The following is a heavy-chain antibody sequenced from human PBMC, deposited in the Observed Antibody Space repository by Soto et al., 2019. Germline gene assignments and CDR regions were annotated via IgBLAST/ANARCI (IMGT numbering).Heavy chain of an antibody. Sequence: SETLSLTCTVSGGSISNSSYYWGWIRQPPGKGLEWIGSIYYRGITYYNPSLKSRVTISVDTSKNQFSLKLSSVTAADTAVYYCARQTSYSGYDIIDYWGQRTLVTVSS. CDR2: IYYRGIT. CDR1: GGSISNSSYY. V-gene: IGHV4-39*01. J-gene: IGHJ4*02. CDR3: ARQTSYSGYDIIDY. D-gene: IGHD5-12*01.